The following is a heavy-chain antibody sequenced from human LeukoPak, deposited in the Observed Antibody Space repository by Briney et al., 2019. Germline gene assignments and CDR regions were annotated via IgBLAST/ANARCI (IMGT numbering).Heavy chain of an antibody. V-gene: IGHV3-30*02. CDR3: AKVGSGWYGVDY. D-gene: IGHD6-19*01. CDR1: KNIFSGYG. J-gene: IGHJ4*02. Sequence: GGSLRLSCVASKNIFSGYGIHWVRHAPGKGLEWVAFIRYDGTNKYYTDSVKGRFTISRDNSKNTLYLQMNSLRDDDTAVYYCAKVGSGWYGVDYWGQGTLVTVSS. CDR2: IRYDGTNK.